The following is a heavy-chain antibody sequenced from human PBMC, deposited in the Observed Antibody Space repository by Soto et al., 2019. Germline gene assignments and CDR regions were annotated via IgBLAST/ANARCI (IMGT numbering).Heavy chain of an antibody. V-gene: IGHV4-31*03. CDR1: GGSISSGGYY. J-gene: IGHJ4*02. CDR2: INHSGST. CDR3: ARFQAAASDYFDY. Sequence: SETLSLTCTVSGGSISSGGYYWSWIRQHPGKGLEWIGYINHSGSTNYNPSLKSRVTISVDTSKNQFSLKLSSVTAADTAVYYCARFQAAASDYFDYWGQGTLVTVSS. D-gene: IGHD6-13*01.